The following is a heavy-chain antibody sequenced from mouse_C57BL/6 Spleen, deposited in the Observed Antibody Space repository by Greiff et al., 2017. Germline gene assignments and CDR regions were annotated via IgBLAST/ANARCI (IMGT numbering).Heavy chain of an antibody. D-gene: IGHD1-1*01. V-gene: IGHV1-26*01. CDR3: ARSGFSSFGFDY. CDR1: GYTFTDYY. Sequence: EVQLQQSGPELVKPGASVKISCKASGYTFTDYYMNWVKQSPGKSLEWIGDINPNNGGTSYNQKFKGKATLTVDKSSSTAYMELRSRTSEDSAVSYCARSGFSSFGFDYWGQGTTLTVSS. J-gene: IGHJ2*01. CDR2: INPNNGGT.